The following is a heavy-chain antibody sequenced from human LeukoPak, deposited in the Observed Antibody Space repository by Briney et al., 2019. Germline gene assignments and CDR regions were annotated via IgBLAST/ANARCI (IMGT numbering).Heavy chain of an antibody. D-gene: IGHD5-24*01. Sequence: SETLSLTCAVSGGSISSGGYSWSWIRQPPGKGLEWIGYIYHSGSTYYNPSLKSRVTISVDRSKNQFSLKLSSVTAADTAVYYCARGVATIRWYFDLWARGTLVTVSS. V-gene: IGHV4-30-2*01. CDR3: ARGVATIRWYFDL. CDR2: IYHSGST. J-gene: IGHJ2*01. CDR1: GGSISSGGYS.